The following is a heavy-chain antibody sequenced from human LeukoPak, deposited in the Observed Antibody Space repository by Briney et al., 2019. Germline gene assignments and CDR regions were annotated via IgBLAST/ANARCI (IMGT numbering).Heavy chain of an antibody. Sequence: GGSLRLSCAASGFTVSSNYMSWVRQAPGKGLGWVSVIYSGGSTYYADSVKGRFTISRDNSKNTLYLQMNSLRAEDTAVYYCARDEGQQLQLDYWGQGTLVTVSS. CDR2: IYSGGST. V-gene: IGHV3-53*01. CDR3: ARDEGQQLQLDY. J-gene: IGHJ4*02. D-gene: IGHD6-13*01. CDR1: GFTVSSNY.